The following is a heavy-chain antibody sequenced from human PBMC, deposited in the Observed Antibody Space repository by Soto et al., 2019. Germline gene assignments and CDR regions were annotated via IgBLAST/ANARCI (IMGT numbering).Heavy chain of an antibody. CDR1: GGSISSYY. V-gene: IGHV4-59*01. D-gene: IGHD3-9*01. Sequence: LSLTCTVSGGSISSYYWSWIRQPPGKGLEWIGYIYYSGSTNYNPSLKSRVTISVDTSKNQFSLKLSSVTAADTAVYYCARDGSYDILTGYYTGTWFDPWGQGTLVTVS. CDR3: ARDGSYDILTGYYTGTWFDP. J-gene: IGHJ5*02. CDR2: IYYSGST.